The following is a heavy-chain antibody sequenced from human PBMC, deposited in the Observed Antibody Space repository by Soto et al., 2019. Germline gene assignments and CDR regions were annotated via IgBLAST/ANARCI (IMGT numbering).Heavy chain of an antibody. D-gene: IGHD3-16*01. CDR1: GGSISNYH. J-gene: IGHJ4*02. CDR2: MYFGGST. CDR3: ARWGSGWYKFDF. V-gene: IGHV4-59*01. Sequence: SETLSLTCTVSGGSISNYHWSWIRQPPGKGLEWIGYMYFGGSTNYNPSLKSRVTISADTPKNQLSLKLRSVTAADTAVYYCARWGSGWYKFDFWGQGILVTVSS.